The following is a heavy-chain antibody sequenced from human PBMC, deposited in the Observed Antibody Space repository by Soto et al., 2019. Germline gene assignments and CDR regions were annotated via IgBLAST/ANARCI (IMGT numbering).Heavy chain of an antibody. J-gene: IGHJ4*02. D-gene: IGHD4-4*01. CDR2: ISYDESNK. V-gene: IGHV3-30*18. CDR3: AKGSVTTWDYFDY. Sequence: GGSLRLSCAASGFTFSSYGMHWVRQAPGKGLEWVAVISYDESNKYYADSVKGRFTISRDNSKNTLYLQMNSLRAEDTAVYYCAKGSVTTWDYFDYWGQGTLVTVSS. CDR1: GFTFSSYG.